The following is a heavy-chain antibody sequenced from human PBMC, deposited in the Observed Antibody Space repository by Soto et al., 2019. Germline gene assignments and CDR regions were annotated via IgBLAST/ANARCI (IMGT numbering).Heavy chain of an antibody. CDR3: ARDLGGWPDY. CDR1: GFTFSYA. D-gene: IGHD2-15*01. V-gene: IGHV3-23*01. Sequence: GGSLRLSCAASGFTFSYAMSWVRQAPGKGLEWVSTVSGSGGSTYYADSVKGRFTISRDNSKNTVYLQMNSLRPEDTAVYYCARDLGGWPDYWGQGTLVTVSS. CDR2: VSGSGGST. J-gene: IGHJ4*02.